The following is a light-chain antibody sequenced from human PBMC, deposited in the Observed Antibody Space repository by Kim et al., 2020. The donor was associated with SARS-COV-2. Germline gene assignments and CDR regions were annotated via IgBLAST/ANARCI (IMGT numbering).Light chain of an antibody. Sequence: EIVLTQSPATLSLSPGERATLSCRASQSISSNYFAWYQQKPGQAPRLLIYGISIRATGIPDRFSGSGSGTDFTLTISGLEPEDFAVYFCQKYDSLPLTFGGGTKGDIK. V-gene: IGKV3-20*01. CDR3: QKYDSLPLT. J-gene: IGKJ4*01. CDR1: QSISSNY. CDR2: GIS.